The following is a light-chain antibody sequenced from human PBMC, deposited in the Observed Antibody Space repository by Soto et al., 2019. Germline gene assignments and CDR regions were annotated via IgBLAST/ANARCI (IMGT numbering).Light chain of an antibody. CDR1: SSNIGAGYA. CDR2: ENN. CDR3: QPYDSSLSGYV. V-gene: IGLV1-40*01. Sequence: QSVLTQPPSVSAAPGQRVTLSCTGSSSNIGAGYAAHWYQQVTGTAPKLLIYENNNRPSGVPDRFSGSKSGTSASLAITGLQADDDDEDYCQPYDSSLSGYVFGTGTKLTVL. J-gene: IGLJ1*01.